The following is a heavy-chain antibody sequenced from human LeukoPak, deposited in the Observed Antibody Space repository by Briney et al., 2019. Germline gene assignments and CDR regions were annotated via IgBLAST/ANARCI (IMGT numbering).Heavy chain of an antibody. CDR2: ISGSGLSI. CDR1: GFMFNDYE. D-gene: IGHD5-12*01. Sequence: GGSLRLSCVGSGFMFNDYEMNWVRQGPGKGLEWVAYISGSGLSIYYADSVKGRFTVSRDNAKKSLYLQMNALRAEDTAVYYCARSPGGYSGPFAYWGQGTLVTVSS. CDR3: ARSPGGYSGPFAY. J-gene: IGHJ4*02. V-gene: IGHV3-48*03.